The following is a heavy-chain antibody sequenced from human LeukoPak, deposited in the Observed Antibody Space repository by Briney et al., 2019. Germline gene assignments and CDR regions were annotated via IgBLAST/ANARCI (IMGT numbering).Heavy chain of an antibody. CDR3: AIGIAAAGIDY. J-gene: IGHJ4*02. CDR2: ISSSGSTI. CDR1: GFTFSDYY. D-gene: IGHD6-13*01. Sequence: GGSLRLSCAASGFTFSDYYMSWIRQAPGKGLEWVSYISSSGSTIYYVDSAKGRFTISRDNAKNSLYLQMNSLRAEDTAVYYCAIGIAAAGIDYWGQGTLVTVSS. V-gene: IGHV3-11*01.